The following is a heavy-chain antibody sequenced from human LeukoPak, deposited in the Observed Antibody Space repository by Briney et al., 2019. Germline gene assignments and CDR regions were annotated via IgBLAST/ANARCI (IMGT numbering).Heavy chain of an antibody. CDR2: IYHSGST. D-gene: IGHD3-22*01. Sequence: PSETLSLTCAVSGYSISSGYYWGWIRKPPGKGLEWIGSIYHSGSTYYNPSLKSRVTISVDTSKNQFSLKLSSVTAAGTAVYYCARLSRGYDTSGYYYYFDYWGQGTPVTVSS. J-gene: IGHJ4*02. V-gene: IGHV4-38-2*01. CDR3: ARLSRGYDTSGYYYYFDY. CDR1: GYSISSGYY.